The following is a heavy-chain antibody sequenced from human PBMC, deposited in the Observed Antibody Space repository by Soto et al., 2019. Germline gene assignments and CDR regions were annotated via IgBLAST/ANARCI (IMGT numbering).Heavy chain of an antibody. CDR2: VNHSGST. D-gene: IGHD3-16*02. Sequence: SETLSLTCAVYGGSFIGYYWICIRHPPGKWLEWIVEVNHSGSTNYNPSLKSRVTISVDTSKNQFSLKLSSVTAADTAVYYCARGGYYDYVWGSYRYPFDYWGQGTLVTVSS. CDR1: GGSFIGYY. CDR3: ARGGYYDYVWGSYRYPFDY. V-gene: IGHV4-34*01. J-gene: IGHJ4*02.